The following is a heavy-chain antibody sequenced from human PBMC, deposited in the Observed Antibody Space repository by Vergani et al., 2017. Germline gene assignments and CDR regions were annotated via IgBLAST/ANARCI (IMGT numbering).Heavy chain of an antibody. CDR2: ISYDGSNK. D-gene: IGHD1-26*01. CDR1: GFTFSSYG. Sequence: VQLVESGGGVVQPGRSLRLSCAASGFTFSSYGMHWVRQAPGKGLEWVAVISYDGSNKYYADSVKGRFTISRDNSKNTLYLQMNSLRAEDTAVYYCAREKPAAGSGSYYPDYWGQGTLVTVSS. V-gene: IGHV3-30*03. J-gene: IGHJ4*02. CDR3: AREKPAAGSGSYYPDY.